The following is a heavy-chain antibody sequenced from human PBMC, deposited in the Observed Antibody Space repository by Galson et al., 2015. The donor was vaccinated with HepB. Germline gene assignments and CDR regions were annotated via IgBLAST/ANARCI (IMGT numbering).Heavy chain of an antibody. CDR2: INPSGGST. CDR3: ARDRPYEATEMDIVVVPAALDY. J-gene: IGHJ4*02. D-gene: IGHD2-2*03. V-gene: IGHV1-46*01. CDR1: GYTFTSYY. Sequence: SVKVSCKASGYTFTSYYMHWVRQAPGQGLEWMGIINPSGGSTSYAQKFQGRVTMTRDTSTSTVYMELSSLRSEDTAVYYCARDRPYEATEMDIVVVPAALDYWGQGTLVTVSS.